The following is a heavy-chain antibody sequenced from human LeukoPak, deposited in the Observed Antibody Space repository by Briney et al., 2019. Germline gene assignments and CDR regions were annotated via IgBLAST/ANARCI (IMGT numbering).Heavy chain of an antibody. CDR1: GFTFSSYS. J-gene: IGHJ4*02. Sequence: GGSLRLSCAASGFTFSSYSMNWVRQAPGKGLEWVSYISSSSSIIYYADSVKGRFTISRDNAKNSLYLQMNSLRAEDTAVYYCAREQGYSYGVPQDFDYWGQGTLVTVSS. CDR2: ISSSSSII. D-gene: IGHD5-18*01. CDR3: AREQGYSYGVPQDFDY. V-gene: IGHV3-48*01.